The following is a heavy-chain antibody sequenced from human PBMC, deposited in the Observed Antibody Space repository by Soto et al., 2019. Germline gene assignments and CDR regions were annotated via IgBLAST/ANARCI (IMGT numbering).Heavy chain of an antibody. Sequence: QVQLQESGPGLVKPSETLSLTCNVSGGSISSYYWSWIRQPPGKGLEYIGHVYNSGSTIHSPSLKSRATRSVDPSKNQFSLKLTSVTAADTAVYYCAGGSSLCWECFHHWGQGILITVSS. CDR2: VYNSGST. CDR1: GGSISSYY. J-gene: IGHJ1*01. D-gene: IGHD2-2*01. CDR3: AGGSSLCWECFHH. V-gene: IGHV4-59*01.